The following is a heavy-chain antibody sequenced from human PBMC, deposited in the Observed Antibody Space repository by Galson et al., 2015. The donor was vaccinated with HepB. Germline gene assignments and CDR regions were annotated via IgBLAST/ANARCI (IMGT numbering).Heavy chain of an antibody. V-gene: IGHV5-10-1*01. Sequence: QSGAEVKKPGESLRISCKGSGYSFTSYWITWVRQLPGKGLEWMGRIDPSDSYTSYSPSFEGHVTISADKSISTAYLQWSGLRASDTAMYYCASGHYGFWSGKNGMDVWGQGTTVTVSS. CDR2: IDPSDSYT. CDR3: ASGHYGFWSGKNGMDV. J-gene: IGHJ6*02. D-gene: IGHD3-3*01. CDR1: GYSFTSYW.